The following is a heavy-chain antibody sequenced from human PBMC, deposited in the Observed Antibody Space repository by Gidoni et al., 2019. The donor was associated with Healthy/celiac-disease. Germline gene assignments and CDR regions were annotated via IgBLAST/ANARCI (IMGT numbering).Heavy chain of an antibody. Sequence: EVQLVESGGGLVQPGRSLRLSCAASGFTFADYAMPWVRQAPGKGLEWVSGISWNSGSIGYADSVKGRFTISRDNAKNSLYLQMNSLRAEDTALYYCAKDKRGSSGDRVFDYWGQGTLVTVSS. V-gene: IGHV3-9*01. J-gene: IGHJ4*02. CDR2: ISWNSGSI. CDR1: GFTFADYA. CDR3: AKDKRGSSGDRVFDY. D-gene: IGHD6-19*01.